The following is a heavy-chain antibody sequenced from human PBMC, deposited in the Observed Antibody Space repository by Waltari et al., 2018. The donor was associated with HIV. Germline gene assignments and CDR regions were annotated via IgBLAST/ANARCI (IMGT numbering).Heavy chain of an antibody. CDR1: GYTFTSYG. V-gene: IGHV1-18*01. CDR3: ARVRYDISITMIVVVTPIDY. CDR2: ISAYNGNT. Sequence: QVQLVQSGAEVKKPGASVKVSCKASGYTFTSYGISWVRQAPGQGLEWMGWISAYNGNTNYAQKLQGRVTMTTDTSTSTAYMELRSLRSDDTAVYYCARVRYDISITMIVVVTPIDYWGQGTLVTVSS. J-gene: IGHJ4*02. D-gene: IGHD3-22*01.